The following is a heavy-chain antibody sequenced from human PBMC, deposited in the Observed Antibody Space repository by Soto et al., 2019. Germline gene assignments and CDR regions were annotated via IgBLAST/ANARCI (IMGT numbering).Heavy chain of an antibody. CDR1: LFTFSSYA. CDR3: AKDRRTPSIAVAGTGY. V-gene: IGHV3-23*01. CDR2: ISGSGCST. J-gene: IGHJ4*02. D-gene: IGHD6-19*01. Sequence: DGSLRLSCTSSLFTFSSYAMSWVLHSPCKVLECVSAISGSGCSTYYADSVKGRFTISRDNSKNTLYLQMNSLRAEDTAVYYCAKDRRTPSIAVAGTGYWGQGTLVTVSS.